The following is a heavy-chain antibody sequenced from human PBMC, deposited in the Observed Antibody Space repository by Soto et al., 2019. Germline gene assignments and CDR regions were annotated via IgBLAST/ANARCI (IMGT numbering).Heavy chain of an antibody. CDR3: ARAGYCSGGTCFHGNCDY. CDR2: INPNGGSE. V-gene: IGHV1-46*01. J-gene: IGHJ4*02. D-gene: IGHD2-15*01. Sequence: QVQLVQSGAEVKRPGASVKVSCKASGYTFTTYYMHWVRQAPGQGLEWLGIINPNGGSETYAQKFQGRVTMTRDTSTSTVYLELSRLRSEDTAVYYCARAGYCSGGTCFHGNCDYWGQGTLVTVSA. CDR1: GYTFTTYY.